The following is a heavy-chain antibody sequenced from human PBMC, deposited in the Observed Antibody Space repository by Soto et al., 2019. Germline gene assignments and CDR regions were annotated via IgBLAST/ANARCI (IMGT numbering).Heavy chain of an antibody. CDR2: IIPILGIA. CDR3: ANLRFGELPTSY. CDR1: GGTFSSYT. D-gene: IGHD3-10*01. J-gene: IGHJ4*02. V-gene: IGHV1-69*02. Sequence: QVQLVQSGAEVKKPGSSVKVSCKASGGTFSSYTISWVRQAPGQGLEWMGRIIPILGIANYAQKFQGRVTITAHKSTSTAYMELSSLRSEDTAVYYCANLRFGELPTSYWGQGTLVTVSS.